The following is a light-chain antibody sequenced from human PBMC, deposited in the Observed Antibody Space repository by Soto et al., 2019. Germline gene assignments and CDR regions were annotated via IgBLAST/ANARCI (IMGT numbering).Light chain of an antibody. CDR2: QAS. V-gene: IGKV1-5*03. CDR1: QRINNW. J-gene: IGKJ5*01. Sequence: DIQMTQSPSTLAASAGDRVTITCRASQRINNWLAWYQQKPGKAPKLLIYQASILQKGVPSRFSGSGFGTEFTLTISSLEPEDFAVYFCQQRSDWPPTFGQGTRLEIK. CDR3: QQRSDWPPT.